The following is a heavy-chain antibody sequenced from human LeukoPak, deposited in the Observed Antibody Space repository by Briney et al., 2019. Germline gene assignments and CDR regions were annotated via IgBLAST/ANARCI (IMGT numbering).Heavy chain of an antibody. CDR2: ISAGGGSP. J-gene: IGHJ4*02. V-gene: IGHV3-23*01. CDR3: AKDAAGPEY. CDR1: GLTFSDYS. D-gene: IGHD6-13*01. Sequence: GGSLRLSCAVSGLTFSDYSMAWVRQAPGKGLFWVSGISAGGGSPYYADSVKGRFTISRDNSRNTLYLQMNSLSAEDTAVYYCAKDAAGPEYWGQGTLVTVSS.